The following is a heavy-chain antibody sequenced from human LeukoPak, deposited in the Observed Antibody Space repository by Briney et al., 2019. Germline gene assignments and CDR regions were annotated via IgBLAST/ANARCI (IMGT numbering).Heavy chain of an antibody. CDR1: GFTFSSYS. Sequence: GGSLRLSCAASGFTFSSYSMNWVRQAPGKGLEWVSSISSSSSYIYYADSVKGRFTISRDNAKNSLYLQMNSLRAEDTAVHYCAKALRGYYYYYMDVWGKGTTVTVSS. J-gene: IGHJ6*03. CDR2: ISSSSSYI. V-gene: IGHV3-21*04. CDR3: AKALRGYYYYYMDV.